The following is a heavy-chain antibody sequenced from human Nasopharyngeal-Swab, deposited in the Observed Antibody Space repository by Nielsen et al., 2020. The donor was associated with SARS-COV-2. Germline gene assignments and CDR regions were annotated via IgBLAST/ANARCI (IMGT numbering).Heavy chain of an antibody. Sequence: ASVKVSCKASGYTFISYGISRVRQAPGQGLEWMGWISAYNGNTNYAQNLQGRVTMTTDTSTSTAYMELSSLRSEDTAVYYCAGIGGIRGSDSRSLGFWGQGTLVTVSS. J-gene: IGHJ4*02. CDR1: GYTFISYG. V-gene: IGHV1-18*01. D-gene: IGHD1-26*01. CDR2: ISAYNGNT. CDR3: AGIGGIRGSDSRSLGF.